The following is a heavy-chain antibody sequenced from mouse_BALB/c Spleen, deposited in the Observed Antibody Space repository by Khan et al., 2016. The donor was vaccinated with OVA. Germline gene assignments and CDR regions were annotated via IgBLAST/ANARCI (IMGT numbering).Heavy chain of an antibody. CDR2: IYPGSGST. CDR3: SRWSYFAMDY. J-gene: IGHJ4*01. Sequence: LQQPGSELVRPGASVTLSCKASGYTFTSYWMHWVKQRPGQGLEWIGNIYPGSGSTKYDEKFKSKATLTVDTSSRTAYMQLSSLTSEASAFYYCSRWSYFAMDYWGQGTSVTVSS. CDR1: GYTFTSYW. V-gene: IGHV1S22*01.